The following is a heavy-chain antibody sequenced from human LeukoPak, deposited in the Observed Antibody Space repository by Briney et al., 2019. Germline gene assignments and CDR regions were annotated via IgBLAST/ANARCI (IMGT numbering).Heavy chain of an antibody. CDR1: GFTFSSYW. Sequence: PGGSLRLSCAASGFTFSSYWMHWVRQAPGKGLVWVSRINIDVSSTTYADSVKGRFTISRDNAKNTLYLQMNSLRAEDTAVYYCARSRTAAYYFDYWGQGTLLTVSS. V-gene: IGHV3-74*01. CDR3: ARSRTAAYYFDY. J-gene: IGHJ4*02. CDR2: INIDVSST. D-gene: IGHD2-21*02.